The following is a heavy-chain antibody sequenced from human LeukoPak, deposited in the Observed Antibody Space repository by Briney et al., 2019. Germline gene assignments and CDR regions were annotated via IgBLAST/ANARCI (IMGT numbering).Heavy chain of an antibody. J-gene: IGHJ6*03. CDR1: GYTFSDYG. CDR2: ISGYNGNT. Sequence: GASVKVSCKPSGYTFSDYGITWVRQAPGQGIEWMGWISGYNGNTNYAESLQGRVTMTIDTSTSTAYMDLRSLRSDDTAVYYCARVGLVDNEYGSYFYMDVWGKGTTVIV. V-gene: IGHV1-18*01. D-gene: IGHD4/OR15-4a*01. CDR3: ARVGLVDNEYGSYFYMDV.